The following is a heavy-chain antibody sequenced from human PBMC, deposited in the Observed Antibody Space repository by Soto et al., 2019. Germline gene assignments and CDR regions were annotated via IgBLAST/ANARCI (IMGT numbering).Heavy chain of an antibody. CDR2: ISSSSSTI. CDR1: GFTFSSYS. Sequence: PGGSVRLSCAASGFTFSSYSMNWVRQAPGKGLEWVSYISSSSSTIYYADSVKGRFTISRDNAKNSLYLQMNSLRAEDTAVYYCASNHYDFWSEDYMDGWGKGTTVTVSS. D-gene: IGHD3-3*01. CDR3: ASNHYDFWSEDYMDG. J-gene: IGHJ6*03. V-gene: IGHV3-48*01.